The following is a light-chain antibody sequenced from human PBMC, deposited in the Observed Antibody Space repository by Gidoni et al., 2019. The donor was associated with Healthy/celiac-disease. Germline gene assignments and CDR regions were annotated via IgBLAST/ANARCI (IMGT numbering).Light chain of an antibody. CDR2: GAS. J-gene: IGKJ1*01. CDR3: QQYCSSPRT. V-gene: IGKV3-20*01. Sequence: EIVLTQSPGTLSLSPGERATLSCSASQRVSSSYLAWYQQKPGQAPRLLIYGASSRATGIPDRFSGSGSGTDFTLTISRLEPEDFAVYYCQQYCSSPRTFGQGTKVEIK. CDR1: QRVSSSY.